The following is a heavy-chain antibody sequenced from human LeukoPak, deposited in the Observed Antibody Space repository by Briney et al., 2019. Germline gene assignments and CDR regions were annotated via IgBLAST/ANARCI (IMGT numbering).Heavy chain of an antibody. D-gene: IGHD6-6*01. CDR1: GGSISRYY. J-gene: IGHJ3*02. Sequence: ASETLSLTCTVSGGSISRYYWSWIRQPAGRGLEWIGRIYTSGSSNNNPSLKSRVTMSVDTSKDQFSLELTSVTAADTAVYYCAREYSGSSGKNAFDIWGQGTMVTVSS. CDR2: IYTSGSS. V-gene: IGHV4-4*07. CDR3: AREYSGSSGKNAFDI.